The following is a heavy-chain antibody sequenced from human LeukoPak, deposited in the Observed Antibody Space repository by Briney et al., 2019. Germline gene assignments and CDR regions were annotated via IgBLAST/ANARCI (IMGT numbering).Heavy chain of an antibody. CDR2: VSGSGDST. CDR1: GFTFSSYA. V-gene: IGHV3-23*01. J-gene: IGHJ4*02. D-gene: IGHD1-26*01. Sequence: GGSLRLSCAASGFTFSSYAMSWVRQAPGKGLEWVSGVSGSGDSTYYADSVKGRSTISRDNSKNTLYLQMNSLRAEDTALYYCARTRSSGGYSGADYWGQGTLVTVSS. CDR3: ARTRSSGGYSGADY.